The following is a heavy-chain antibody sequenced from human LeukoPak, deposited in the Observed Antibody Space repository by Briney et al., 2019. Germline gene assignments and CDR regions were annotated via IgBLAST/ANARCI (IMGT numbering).Heavy chain of an antibody. V-gene: IGHV3-23*01. CDR2: ISGIDGST. D-gene: IGHD2-15*01. CDR3: AKNLYCGGGSCYPSALGMDA. CDR1: GFTFSSFA. Sequence: GGSLRLSCAASGFTFSSFAMSWVRQAPGKGLEWVSGISGIDGSTYYADSVKGRFTISRDNSKNTLFLQMNSLRAEDTAVYYCAKNLYCGGGSCYPSALGMDAWGQGTTVTVSS. J-gene: IGHJ6*02.